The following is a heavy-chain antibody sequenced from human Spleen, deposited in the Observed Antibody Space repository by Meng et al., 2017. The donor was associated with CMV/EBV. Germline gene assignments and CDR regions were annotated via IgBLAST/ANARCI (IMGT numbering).Heavy chain of an antibody. D-gene: IGHD1-26*01. CDR2: INHSGST. J-gene: IGHJ3*02. V-gene: IGHV4-34*01. CDR3: ARGGWELLAFDI. Sequence: SETLSLTCTVSGGSISSYYWSWIRQPPGKGLEWIGEINHSGSTNYNPSLKSRVTISVDTSKNQFSLKLSSVTAADTAVYYCARGGWELLAFDIWGQGTMVTVSS. CDR1: GGSISSYY.